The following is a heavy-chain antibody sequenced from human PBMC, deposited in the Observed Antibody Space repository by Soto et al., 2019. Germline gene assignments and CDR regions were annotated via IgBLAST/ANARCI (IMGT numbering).Heavy chain of an antibody. D-gene: IGHD5-12*01. J-gene: IGHJ6*02. CDR2: IFPGDAET. Sequence: GESLKISCQGSGYNFATHWIGWVRHKAGKGLEWMGIIFPGDAETRYSPSFQGHITISADKSISTAYLRWSSLKASDTGMYYCATPSGFGMDVWGQGTTVTVSS. CDR1: GYNFATHW. V-gene: IGHV5-51*01. CDR3: ATPSGFGMDV.